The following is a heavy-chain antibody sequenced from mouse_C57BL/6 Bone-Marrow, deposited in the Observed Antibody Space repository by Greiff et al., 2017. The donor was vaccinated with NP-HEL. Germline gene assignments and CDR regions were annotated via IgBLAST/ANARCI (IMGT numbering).Heavy chain of an antibody. D-gene: IGHD1-1*01. J-gene: IGHJ4*01. Sequence: DVMLVESGGDLVKPGGSLKLSCAASGFTFSSYGMSWVRQTPDKRLEWVATISSGGSYTYYPDSVKGRFTISRDNAKNTLYLQMSSLKSEDTAMYYCARRGFTVVPYAMDYWGQGTSVTVSS. V-gene: IGHV5-6*02. CDR2: ISSGGSYT. CDR3: ARRGFTVVPYAMDY. CDR1: GFTFSSYG.